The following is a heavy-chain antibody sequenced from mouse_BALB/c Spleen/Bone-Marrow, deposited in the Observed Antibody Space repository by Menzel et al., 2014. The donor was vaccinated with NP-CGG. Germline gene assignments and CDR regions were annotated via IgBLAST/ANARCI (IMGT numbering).Heavy chain of an antibody. Sequence: EVQLQQSGAELVKPGASVKLSCTASGFNIKDTYMHWVKQRPEQGLEWIGRIDPANGNTKYDPKFQGKATITADTSSNTAYLQLSSLTSEDTAVYCCAVYYYGSSSFAYWGQGTLVTVSA. CDR2: IDPANGNT. D-gene: IGHD1-1*01. CDR1: GFNIKDTY. J-gene: IGHJ3*01. V-gene: IGHV14-3*02. CDR3: AVYYYGSSSFAY.